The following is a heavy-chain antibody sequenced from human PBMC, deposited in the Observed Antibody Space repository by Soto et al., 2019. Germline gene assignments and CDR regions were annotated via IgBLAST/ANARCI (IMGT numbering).Heavy chain of an antibody. CDR3: ALGSWSGETFDI. J-gene: IGHJ3*02. V-gene: IGHV1-69*02. Sequence: QVQLVQSGAEVKKPGSSVKVSCKASGGTFNVYTIIWVRQAPGHGLEWMGRISPMLAITNYAQRFQGRVTLSADTSTTTAYMELSSLTSEDTAVYYCALGSWSGETFDIWGQGTGVTVSS. D-gene: IGHD6-13*01. CDR2: ISPMLAIT. CDR1: GGTFNVYT.